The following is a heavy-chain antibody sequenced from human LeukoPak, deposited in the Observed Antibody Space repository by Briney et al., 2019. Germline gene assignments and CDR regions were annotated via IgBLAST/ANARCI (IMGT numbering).Heavy chain of an antibody. V-gene: IGHV7-4-1*02. Sequence: ASVKVSCKASGYTFTGYYMHWVRQAPGHGLKWMGWINTNTGNPTYAQGLTGRFVFSLDTSVSTAYLQISSLKAEDTAVYYCAKEVRAFDYWGQGTLVTVSS. CDR1: GYTFTGYY. D-gene: IGHD4-11*01. CDR3: AKEVRAFDY. CDR2: INTNTGNP. J-gene: IGHJ4*02.